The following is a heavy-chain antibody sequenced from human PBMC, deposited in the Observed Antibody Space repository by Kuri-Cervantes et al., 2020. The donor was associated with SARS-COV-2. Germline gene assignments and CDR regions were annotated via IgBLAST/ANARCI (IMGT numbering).Heavy chain of an antibody. Sequence: SQTLSLTCTVAGGSSSSGSYYWSWLRQPAGKGLEWIGRIYTSGSTNYNPSLKSRVTISVATSKHQFSLTLSSVTAAATAVYYGASDKVGATPRLDYWGQGTLVTVSS. CDR2: IYTSGST. V-gene: IGHV4-61*02. CDR3: ASDKVGATPRLDY. J-gene: IGHJ4*02. CDR1: GGSSSSGSYY. D-gene: IGHD1-26*01.